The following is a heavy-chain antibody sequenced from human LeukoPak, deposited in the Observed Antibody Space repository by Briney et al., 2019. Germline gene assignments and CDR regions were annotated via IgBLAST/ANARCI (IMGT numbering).Heavy chain of an antibody. CDR3: AREGYSTSYYYYGMDV. CDR1: GYTFTGYY. Sequence: ASVKVSCKASGYTFTGYYMHWVRQAPGQGLEWMGWINPNSGGTNYAQKFQGRVTMTRDTSISTAYMELSRLRSDDTAVYYCAREGYSTSYYYYGMDVWGQGTTDTVSS. J-gene: IGHJ6*02. V-gene: IGHV1-2*02. D-gene: IGHD1-1*01. CDR2: INPNSGGT.